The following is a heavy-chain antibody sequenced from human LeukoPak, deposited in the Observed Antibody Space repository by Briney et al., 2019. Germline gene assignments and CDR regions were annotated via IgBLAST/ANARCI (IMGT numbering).Heavy chain of an antibody. V-gene: IGHV3-23*01. CDR2: ISSGGGST. CDR1: GFTFSTYA. CDR3: AKDRRNYFGSGSYFDY. J-gene: IGHJ4*02. Sequence: GGSLRLSCAASGFTFSTYAMSWVRQAPGKGLEWVSGISSGGGSTYYADSVRGRFTISRDNSKNILYLQMTSLRAEDTAIYYCAKDRRNYFGSGSYFDYWGQGTLVTVSS. D-gene: IGHD3-10*01.